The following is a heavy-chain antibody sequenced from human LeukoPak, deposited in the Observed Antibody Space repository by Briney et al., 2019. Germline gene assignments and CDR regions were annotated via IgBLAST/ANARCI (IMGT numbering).Heavy chain of an antibody. V-gene: IGHV4-59*01. CDR2: IYYSGST. Sequence: SETLSLTCTVSGGSISSYYWSWIRQPPGKGLEWIGYIYYSGSTNYNPSLKSRVTISVDTSKNQFSLKLSSATAADTAVYYCARGGSYQTEYFQHWGQGTLVTVSS. CDR3: ARGGSYQTEYFQH. J-gene: IGHJ1*01. D-gene: IGHD1-26*01. CDR1: GGSISSYY.